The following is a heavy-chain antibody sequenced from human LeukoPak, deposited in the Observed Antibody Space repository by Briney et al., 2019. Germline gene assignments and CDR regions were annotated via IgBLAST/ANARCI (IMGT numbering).Heavy chain of an antibody. V-gene: IGHV4-31*03. CDR1: GGSISSGGYY. CDR2: IYYSRST. Sequence: PSQTLSLTCTVSGGSISSGGYYWSWIRQHPGKGLEWIGYIYYSRSTYYNPSLKSRVTISVDTSKNQFSLKLSSVTAADTAVYYCARGPPLVVPAARANWFDPWGQGTLVTVSS. D-gene: IGHD2-2*01. CDR3: ARGPPLVVPAARANWFDP. J-gene: IGHJ5*02.